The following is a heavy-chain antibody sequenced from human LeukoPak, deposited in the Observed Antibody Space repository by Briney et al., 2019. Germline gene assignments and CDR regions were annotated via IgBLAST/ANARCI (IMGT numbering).Heavy chain of an antibody. CDR2: IKQDGSEK. V-gene: IGHV3-7*01. Sequence: GGSLRLSCAASGFTFSSYWMSWVRQAGGKGLEWVANIKQDGSEKYYVDSVKGRFTISRDNAKNSLYLQMTSLRAEDTAVYFCARDQGSGSFDHWGQGTLVTVSS. CDR3: ARDQGSGSFDH. J-gene: IGHJ5*02. CDR1: GFTFSSYW.